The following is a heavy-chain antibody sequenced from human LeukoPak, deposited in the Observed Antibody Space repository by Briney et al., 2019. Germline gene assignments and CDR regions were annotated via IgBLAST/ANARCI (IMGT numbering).Heavy chain of an antibody. Sequence: SVKVSCKASGGTFSSYAISWVRQAPGQGLEWMGRIIPILGIANYAQKFQGRVTITADKSTSTAYMELSSLRSEGTAVYYCARTDLTMVREAYWFDPWGQGTLVTVSS. V-gene: IGHV1-69*04. D-gene: IGHD3-10*01. CDR2: IIPILGIA. CDR1: GGTFSSYA. J-gene: IGHJ5*02. CDR3: ARTDLTMVREAYWFDP.